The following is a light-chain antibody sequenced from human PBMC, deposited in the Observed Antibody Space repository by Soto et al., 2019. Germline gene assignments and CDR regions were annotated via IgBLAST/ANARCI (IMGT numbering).Light chain of an antibody. CDR2: EVS. V-gene: IGLV2-8*01. CDR1: SSDVVGYNY. CDR3: SSYAGSKNSV. J-gene: IGLJ3*02. Sequence: QSALTQPPSASGSPGQSVTISCTGTSSDVVGYNYVSWYQQHPDKAPKLMIYEVSKRPSGVPDRFSGSKSGNTASLTVSGLQAEDEADYYCSSYAGSKNSVFGGGTKLTVL.